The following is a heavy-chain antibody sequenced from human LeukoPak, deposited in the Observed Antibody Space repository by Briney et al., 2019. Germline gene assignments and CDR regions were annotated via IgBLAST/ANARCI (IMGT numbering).Heavy chain of an antibody. J-gene: IGHJ3*02. V-gene: IGHV1-46*01. CDR2: INPSGGST. Sequence: ASVKVSCKASGYTFTSYYMHWVRQAPGQGLEWMGIINPSGGSTSYAQKFQGRVTMTRDMSTSTVYMELSSLRSEDTAVYYCARADYYDSSGYYSRSALDIWGQGTMVTVSS. CDR3: ARADYYDSSGYYSRSALDI. D-gene: IGHD3-22*01. CDR1: GYTFTSYY.